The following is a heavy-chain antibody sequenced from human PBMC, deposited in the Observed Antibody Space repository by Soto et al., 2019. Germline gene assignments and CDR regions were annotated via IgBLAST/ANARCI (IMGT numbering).Heavy chain of an antibody. CDR1: GFTFRSYV. J-gene: IGHJ1*01. V-gene: IGHV3-30*19. CDR3: ARWGTTGGLDV. D-gene: IGHD3-16*01. CDR2: TSYDGSDK. Sequence: ESGGGVVQPGTSLRVSCVGSGFTFRSYVIHWVRQAPGTGLEWVALTSYDGSDKYYDDSVRGRFTISRDNSRNTVDLQMDSLRLEDTALYYCARWGTTGGLDVWGQGTLVSVSS.